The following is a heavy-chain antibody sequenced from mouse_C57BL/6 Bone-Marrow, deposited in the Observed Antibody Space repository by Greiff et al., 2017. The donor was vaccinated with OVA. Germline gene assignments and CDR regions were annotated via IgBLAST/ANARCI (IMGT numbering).Heavy chain of an antibody. CDR2: IYPGSGRT. J-gene: IGHJ1*03. Sequence: QVQLQQPGAELVKPGASVKMSCKASGYTFTSYWITWVKQRPGQGLEWIGDIYPGSGRTNYNEKFKSKATLTVDTSSSTAYMQLRSLTSEDSAVYYCARVNDGSRNRDFDVWGTGTPVTGSS. CDR3: ARVNDGSRNRDFDV. CDR1: GYTFTSYW. D-gene: IGHD1-1*01. V-gene: IGHV1-55*01.